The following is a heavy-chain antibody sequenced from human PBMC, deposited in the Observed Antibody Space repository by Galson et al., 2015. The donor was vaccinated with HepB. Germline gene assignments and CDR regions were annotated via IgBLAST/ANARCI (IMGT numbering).Heavy chain of an antibody. V-gene: IGHV3-30-3*01. D-gene: IGHD3-3*01. J-gene: IGHJ4*02. CDR2: ISYDGSNQ. CDR1: GFRISNFA. Sequence: SLRLSCAASGFRISNFAMHWVRQAPGKGLEWVSMISYDGSNQFYIESVRGRFTISRDVSKNTLYLQMNSLRAEDTAVYYRARDHLPLSAYGFYCDYWGQGTLVTVSS. CDR3: ARDHLPLSAYGFYCDY.